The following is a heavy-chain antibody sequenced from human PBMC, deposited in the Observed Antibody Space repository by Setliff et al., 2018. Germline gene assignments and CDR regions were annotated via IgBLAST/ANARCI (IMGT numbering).Heavy chain of an antibody. J-gene: IGHJ5*02. CDR2: INPNSGVA. CDR1: GGTFRNYG. D-gene: IGHD2-2*01. CDR3: ARDSASCDSTSCYWAVNWFDP. Sequence: ASVKVSCKATGGTFRNYGISWVRQAPGQGLEWMGWINPNSGVANYARRFEGRVTMTSDTSISTVYMEVNSLRSDDTAVYFCARDSASCDSTSCYWAVNWFDPWGQGTLVTVSS. V-gene: IGHV1-2*02.